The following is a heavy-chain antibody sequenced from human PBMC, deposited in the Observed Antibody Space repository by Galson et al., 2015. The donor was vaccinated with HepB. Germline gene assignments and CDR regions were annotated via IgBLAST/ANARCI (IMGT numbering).Heavy chain of an antibody. Sequence: SLRLSCAASGFTFRRHGMQWVRQAPGKGLEWVAIISFDGTDKHYGDSVKGRFTISRDNSKNALYLQMNSLRAEDTAVYYCARDTVYRLSSYYYHYMDVWGKGTTVTVSS. CDR3: ARDTVYRLSSYYYHYMDV. CDR1: GFTFRRHG. CDR2: ISFDGTDK. D-gene: IGHD5/OR15-5a*01. J-gene: IGHJ6*03. V-gene: IGHV3-30*03.